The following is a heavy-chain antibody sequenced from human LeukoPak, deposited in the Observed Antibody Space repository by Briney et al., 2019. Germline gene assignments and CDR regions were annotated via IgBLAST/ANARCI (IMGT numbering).Heavy chain of an antibody. V-gene: IGHV3-23*01. CDR1: GFTFSSYG. Sequence: PEGSLRLSCAASGFTFSSYGMSWVRQAPGKGLEWVSAISGSGGSTFYADSVKGRFTISRDNSKNTLYLQMNSLRAEDTAVYYCAKGSRPGYSYGPREYYYYMDVWGKGTTVTVSS. D-gene: IGHD5-18*01. CDR2: ISGSGGST. J-gene: IGHJ6*03. CDR3: AKGSRPGYSYGPREYYYYMDV.